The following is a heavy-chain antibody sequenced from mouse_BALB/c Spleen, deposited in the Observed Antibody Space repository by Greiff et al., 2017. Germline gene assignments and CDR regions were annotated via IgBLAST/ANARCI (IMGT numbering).Heavy chain of an antibody. CDR2: IDPANGNT. CDR3: ARSMYAMDY. V-gene: IGHV14-3*02. Sequence: VHVKQSGAELVKPGASVKLSCTASGFNIKDTYMHWVKQRPEQGLEWIGRIDPANGNTKYDPKFQGKATITADTSSNTAYLQLSSLTSEDTAVYYCARSMYAMDYWGQGTSVTVSS. CDR1: GFNIKDTY. J-gene: IGHJ4*01. D-gene: IGHD2-10*02.